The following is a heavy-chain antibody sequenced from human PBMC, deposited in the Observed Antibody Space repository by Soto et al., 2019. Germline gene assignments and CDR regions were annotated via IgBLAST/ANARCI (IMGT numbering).Heavy chain of an antibody. D-gene: IGHD1-26*01. CDR1: GGTFSSYA. CDR2: IIPIFGTA. V-gene: IGHV1-69*13. J-gene: IGHJ3*02. Sequence: SVKVSCKASGGTFSSYAISWVRQAPGQGLEWMGGIIPIFGTANYAQKFQGRVTITADESTSTAYMELSSLRSEDTAVYYCARGRIVGAADALDIWGQGTMVTVSS. CDR3: ARGRIVGAADALDI.